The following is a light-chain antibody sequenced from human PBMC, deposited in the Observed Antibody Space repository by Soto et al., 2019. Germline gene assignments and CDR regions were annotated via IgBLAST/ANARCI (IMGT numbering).Light chain of an antibody. CDR1: SSNIVSNP. J-gene: IGLJ3*02. Sequence: QSVLTQPPSASGTHGQRVTISCSGSSSNIVSNPVNWYQQLPGTAPKLLIYSNNQRPSGVPERFSGSKSGTSASLAISGRQSEDDADYYCAVWDDSLNGRVFGGVTKLTVL. V-gene: IGLV1-44*01. CDR2: SNN. CDR3: AVWDDSLNGRV.